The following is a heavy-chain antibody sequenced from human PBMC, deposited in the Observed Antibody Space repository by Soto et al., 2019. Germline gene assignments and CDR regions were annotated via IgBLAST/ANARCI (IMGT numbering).Heavy chain of an antibody. Sequence: SETLSLTCSVSGDSITNYYWNWIRQPPGKGLEWIGSILYSGSTNYNPSLKCRVTISIDTSKNQIALKLTSVTAADTAVYYCARKFSGLYSGFGPWGQGVMVTVSS. CDR1: GDSITNYY. V-gene: IGHV4-59*01. CDR2: ILYSGST. CDR3: ARKFSGLYSGFGP. J-gene: IGHJ5*02. D-gene: IGHD6-19*01.